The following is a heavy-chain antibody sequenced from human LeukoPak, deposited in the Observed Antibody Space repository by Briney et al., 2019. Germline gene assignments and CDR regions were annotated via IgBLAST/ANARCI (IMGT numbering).Heavy chain of an antibody. V-gene: IGHV3-33*01. CDR2: IWYDGSNK. CDR3: ARSRAQNRIAAAGGDY. CDR1: GFTFSSYG. D-gene: IGHD6-13*01. Sequence: GGSLRLSCAASGFTFSSYGMHWVRQAPGKGLEWVAVIWYDGSNKYYADSVKGRFTISRDNSKNTLYLQMNSLRAEDTAVYYCARSRAQNRIAAAGGDYWGQGTLVTVSS. J-gene: IGHJ4*02.